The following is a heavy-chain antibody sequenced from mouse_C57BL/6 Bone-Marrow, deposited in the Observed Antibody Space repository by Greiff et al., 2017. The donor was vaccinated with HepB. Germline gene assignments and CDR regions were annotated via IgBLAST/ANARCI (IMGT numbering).Heavy chain of an antibody. CDR2: IYPGSGST. CDR1: GYTFTSYW. J-gene: IGHJ2*01. V-gene: IGHV1-55*01. Sequence: QVQLQQPGAELVKPGASVKMSCKASGYTFTSYWITWVKQRPGQGLEWIGEIYPGSGSTNYNEKFKSKATLTVDTSSSTAYMQLSSLTSEDSAVYYCARNYYGSSDDPFFDYWGQGTTLTVSS. CDR3: ARNYYGSSDDPFFDY. D-gene: IGHD1-1*01.